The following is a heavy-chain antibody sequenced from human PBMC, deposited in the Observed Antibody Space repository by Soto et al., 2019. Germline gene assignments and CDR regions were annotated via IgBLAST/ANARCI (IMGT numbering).Heavy chain of an antibody. V-gene: IGHV4-34*01. Sequence: PSETLSLTCAVYGVSFSGYYWIWIRQPPGKGLEWIGEINHSGSTNYNPSLKSRVTISVDTSKNQFSLKLSSVTAADTAVYYCARGAYDILTDYHNWFDPWGQGTLVTVSS. CDR1: GVSFSGYY. CDR2: INHSGST. J-gene: IGHJ5*02. CDR3: ARGAYDILTDYHNWFDP. D-gene: IGHD3-9*01.